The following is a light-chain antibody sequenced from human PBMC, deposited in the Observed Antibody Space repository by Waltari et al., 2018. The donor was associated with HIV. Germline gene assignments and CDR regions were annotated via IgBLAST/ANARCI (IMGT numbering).Light chain of an antibody. J-gene: IGKJ4*01. CDR1: QNVGGA. Sequence: EIVMTQSPATLSVSPGEGATLSCRASQNVGGALAWYQLKPGHAPRLLIYGASTRATGSPARFGASGSGTEFTLTISGLQSEDFALYYCQQHSAWPLTFGGGTNVEI. V-gene: IGKV3-15*01. CDR2: GAS. CDR3: QQHSAWPLT.